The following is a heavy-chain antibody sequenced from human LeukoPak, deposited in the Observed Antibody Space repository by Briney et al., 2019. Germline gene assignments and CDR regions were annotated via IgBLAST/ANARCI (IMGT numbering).Heavy chain of an antibody. CDR3: ARDGYYYDSSGYYEKMYYFDY. V-gene: IGHV4-4*07. CDR2: IYTSGST. D-gene: IGHD3-22*01. J-gene: IGHJ4*02. Sequence: SETLSLTCTVSGGSTSSYYWSWIRQPAGKGLEWIGRIYTSGSTNCNPSLKSRVTMSVDTSKNQFSLKLSSVTAADTAVYYCARDGYYYDSSGYYEKMYYFDYWGQGTLVTVSS. CDR1: GGSTSSYY.